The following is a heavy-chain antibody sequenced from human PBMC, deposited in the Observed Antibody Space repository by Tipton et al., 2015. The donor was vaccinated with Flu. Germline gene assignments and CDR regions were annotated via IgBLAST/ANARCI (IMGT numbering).Heavy chain of an antibody. J-gene: IGHJ4*02. CDR3: ATTTYYYGSGSHDY. Sequence: TLSLTCTVSGYSISSRYYWGWIRQPPGKGLEWIGCVYHGRTTYYNPSLKSRVAISLDTFKNQFSLKLTSVTAADTAVYYCATTTYYYGSGSHDYWGLGTLVTVSS. CDR1: GYSISSRYY. V-gene: IGHV4-38-2*02. D-gene: IGHD3-10*01. CDR2: VYHGRTT.